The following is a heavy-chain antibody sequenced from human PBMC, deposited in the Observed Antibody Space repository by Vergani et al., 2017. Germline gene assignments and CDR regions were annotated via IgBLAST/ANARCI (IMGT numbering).Heavy chain of an antibody. J-gene: IGHJ6*02. V-gene: IGHV3-23*01. CDR2: ISGSGGST. D-gene: IGHD5-12*01. CDR3: AKANPRKSGYDYLYYYHARDV. Sequence: EVQLLESGGDLVQPGGSLRLSCAASGFTFNHYAMNWVRQAPGKGLEWVSGISGSGGSTYYAGSVKGRFTISRDSSKNTLYLQMNSLSAGDTDVYYCAKANPRKSGYDYLYYYHARDVWGQGTTVTVSS. CDR1: GFTFNHYA.